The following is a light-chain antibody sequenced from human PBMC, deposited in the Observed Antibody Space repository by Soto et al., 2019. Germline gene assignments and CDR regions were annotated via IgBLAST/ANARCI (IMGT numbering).Light chain of an antibody. CDR2: AAS. Sequence: DIQMTQSPSSLSASVGDRVTITCRASQTISTFLNWYQQKPGKAPNLLIYAASTLQSGVSSRFSGSGSGTDFTLTISSLQPEDFATYYCQQSYSNALTFGGGTKVDIK. J-gene: IGKJ4*02. CDR3: QQSYSNALT. V-gene: IGKV1-39*01. CDR1: QTISTF.